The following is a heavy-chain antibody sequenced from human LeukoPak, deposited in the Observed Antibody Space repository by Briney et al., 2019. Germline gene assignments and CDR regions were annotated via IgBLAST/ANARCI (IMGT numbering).Heavy chain of an antibody. J-gene: IGHJ4*02. CDR1: GGSISSGSYY. CDR2: IYTSGST. V-gene: IGHV4-61*02. Sequence: PSQTLSLTXTVSGGSISSGSYYWSWIRQPAGQGLEWIGRIYTSGSTNYNPSLKSRVTISVDTSKNQFSLKLSSVTAADTALYYCARGGSSPPYYFDYWGQGTLVTVSS. CDR3: ARGGSSPPYYFDY. D-gene: IGHD6-13*01.